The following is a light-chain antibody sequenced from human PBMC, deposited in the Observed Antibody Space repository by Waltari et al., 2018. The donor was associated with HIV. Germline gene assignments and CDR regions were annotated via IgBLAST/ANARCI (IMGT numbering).Light chain of an antibody. CDR3: HQYYSTSWT. V-gene: IGKV4-1*01. Sequence: DIIMTQSPESLAVSLGGTATITCKSSRSVLYASNNKNYITWYQQKSGQPPKVLIYWASVRESGVPERFSGSGSGTDFTLTISNLQAEDVAMYYCHQYYSTSWTFGRGTRVEIK. CDR1: RSVLYASNNKNY. CDR2: WAS. J-gene: IGKJ1*01.